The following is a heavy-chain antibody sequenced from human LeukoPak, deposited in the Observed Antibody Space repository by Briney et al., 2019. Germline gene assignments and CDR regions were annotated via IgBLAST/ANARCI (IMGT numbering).Heavy chain of an antibody. J-gene: IGHJ4*02. D-gene: IGHD3-10*01. CDR1: GFTFSSYS. CDR3: ARAYHVDYETCYYGSGSYYLY. Sequence: GGSLRLSCAASGFTFSSYSMNWVRQAPGKGLEWVSSISSSSYIYYADSVKGRFTISRDNAKNSLYLQMNSLRAEDTAVYYCARAYHVDYETCYYGSGSYYLYWGQGTLVTVSS. V-gene: IGHV3-21*01. CDR2: ISSSSYI.